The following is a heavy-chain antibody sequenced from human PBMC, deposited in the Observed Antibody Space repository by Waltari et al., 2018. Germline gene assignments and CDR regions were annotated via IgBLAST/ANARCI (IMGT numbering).Heavy chain of an antibody. J-gene: IGHJ5*02. CDR3: AKGRDVLPSSWFDP. CDR1: GFTFDDYT. V-gene: IGHV3-43*01. D-gene: IGHD6-6*01. Sequence: EVQLVESGGVVVQPGGSLRLSCAASGFTFDDYTMHWVRQAPGKGLEWVSLISWDGGSTYYADSVKGRFTISRDNSKNSLYLQMNSLRTEDTALYYCAKGRDVLPSSWFDPWGQGTLVTVSS. CDR2: ISWDGGST.